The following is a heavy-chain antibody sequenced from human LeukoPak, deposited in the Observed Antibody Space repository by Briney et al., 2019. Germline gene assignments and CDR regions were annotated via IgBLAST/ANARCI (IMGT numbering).Heavy chain of an antibody. CDR3: ARREGRSASPFFFDS. V-gene: IGHV1-18*01. J-gene: IGHJ4*02. CDR2: ISCYNGHT. Sequence: ASVKVSCKASGYTFTKYGLNWVRQAPGQGLQWMGWISCYNGHTHYAQNFQGRVTMTTDTSTNTAHMELRSLRSDDTAVYYCARREGRSASPFFFDSWGQGTLVTVSS. CDR1: GYTFTKYG. D-gene: IGHD6-6*01.